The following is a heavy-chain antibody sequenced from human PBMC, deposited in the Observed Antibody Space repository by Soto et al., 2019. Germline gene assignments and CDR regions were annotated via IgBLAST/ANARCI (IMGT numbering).Heavy chain of an antibody. CDR2: TNHRGTT. Sequence: SETLSLTCAVYGVSLSDYYWNWLRQPPGKGLEWIGETNHRGTTSYNPSLKSRVDISVDTAMTQFSLKLRSVTAADTAIYYCARYQWNPGAFDPWGPGTQVTVSS. D-gene: IGHD1-20*01. J-gene: IGHJ5*02. CDR1: GVSLSDYY. CDR3: ARYQWNPGAFDP. V-gene: IGHV4-34*01.